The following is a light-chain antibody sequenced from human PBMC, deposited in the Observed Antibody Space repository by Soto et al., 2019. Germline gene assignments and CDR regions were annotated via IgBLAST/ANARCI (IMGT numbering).Light chain of an antibody. Sequence: SYELTQPPSVSVAPGKTARITCGGNNIGSKSVHWYQQKPGQAPVLVIYYDSDRPSGIPERFSGSNSGNTATLTISRVEAGDEADYYCQVCDSRRVFGGGTKVTVL. V-gene: IGLV3-21*04. CDR3: QVCDSRRV. J-gene: IGLJ2*01. CDR2: YDS. CDR1: NIGSKS.